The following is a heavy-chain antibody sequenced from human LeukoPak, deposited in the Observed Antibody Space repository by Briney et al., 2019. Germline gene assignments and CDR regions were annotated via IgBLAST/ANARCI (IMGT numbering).Heavy chain of an antibody. CDR1: GFTFSSYG. CDR3: ARDKAYKIVVADVDY. Sequence: SGGSLRLSCAASGFTFSSYGMHWVRQAPGKGLEWVAVIWYDGSNKYYADSVKGRFTISRDNSKNTLYLQMNSLRAEDTAVYYCARDKAYKIVVADVDYWGQGTLVTVSS. V-gene: IGHV3-30*19. J-gene: IGHJ4*02. CDR2: IWYDGSNK. D-gene: IGHD3-22*01.